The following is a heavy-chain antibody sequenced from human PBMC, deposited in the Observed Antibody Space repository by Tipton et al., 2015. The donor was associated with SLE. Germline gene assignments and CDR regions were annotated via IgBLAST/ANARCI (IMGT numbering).Heavy chain of an antibody. J-gene: IGHJ6*02. D-gene: IGHD2-21*02. CDR3: IREGVNRGADC. CDR2: FMWNSGAT. V-gene: IGHV3-9*02. Sequence: SLRLSCAASGFTSDGPAMHWVWQGPGMGLEWASAFMWNSGATDYADSVKGRFTISRDKAKNSLYLQMNSLRREDSALYYCIREGVNRGADCGGQGTTVTVS. CDR1: GFTSDGPA.